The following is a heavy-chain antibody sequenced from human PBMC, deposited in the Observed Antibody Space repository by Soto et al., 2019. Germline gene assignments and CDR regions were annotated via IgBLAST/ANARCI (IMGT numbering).Heavy chain of an antibody. Sequence: SVKVSCKASGGTFSSYAISWVRQAPGQGLEWMGGIIPLFGALNCAQKFQGRVTITADKSTSTAYMELSSLRSEDTAVYYCARGVPYYYNSSGFPFEYWGRGSLVTVSS. D-gene: IGHD3-22*01. CDR1: GGTFSSYA. CDR2: IIPLFGAL. V-gene: IGHV1-69*06. J-gene: IGHJ4*02. CDR3: ARGVPYYYNSSGFPFEY.